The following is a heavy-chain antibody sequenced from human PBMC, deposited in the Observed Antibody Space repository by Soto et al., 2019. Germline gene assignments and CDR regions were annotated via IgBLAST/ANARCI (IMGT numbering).Heavy chain of an antibody. CDR2: INAGNGNT. D-gene: IGHD2-2*01. J-gene: IGHJ3*02. CDR3: ARAGFCSTTSCSDAFDI. CDR1: GYTFTNYA. V-gene: IGHV1-3*01. Sequence: QVQLVQSGAEVKKPGASVKVSCKASGYTFTNYAMHWVRQAPGQRPEWMGWINAGNGNTKFSQRFQGRVTITRDTSANIAYMELSSLTSEDKAVYYCARAGFCSTTSCSDAFDIWGQGTMVTVSS.